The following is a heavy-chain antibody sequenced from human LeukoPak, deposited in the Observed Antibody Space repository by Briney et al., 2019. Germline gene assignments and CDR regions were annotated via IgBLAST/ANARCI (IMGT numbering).Heavy chain of an antibody. CDR2: IYYSGST. Sequence: SETLSLTCTVSGGSISSYYWSWIRQPPGKGLEWIGYIYYSGSTNYNPSLKSRVTISVDTSKNQFSLKLSSVTAADTAVYYCARDGGTSIVGASYYFDYWGQGTPVTVSS. V-gene: IGHV4-59*01. CDR1: GGSISSYY. J-gene: IGHJ4*02. CDR3: ARDGGTSIVGASYYFDY. D-gene: IGHD1-26*01.